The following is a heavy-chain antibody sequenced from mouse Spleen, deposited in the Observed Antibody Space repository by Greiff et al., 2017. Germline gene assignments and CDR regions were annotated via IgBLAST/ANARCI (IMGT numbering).Heavy chain of an antibody. V-gene: IGHV5-9*02. D-gene: IGHD4-1*01. Sequence: EVQLVESGGGLVKPGGSLKLSCAASGFAFSSYDMSWVRQTPEKRLEWVATISSGGSYTYYPDSVKGRFTISRDNARNTLYLQMSSLRSEDTAMYYCARWAGTPFDYWGQGTTLTVSS. CDR3: ARWAGTPFDY. CDR2: ISSGGSYT. CDR1: GFAFSSYD. J-gene: IGHJ2*01.